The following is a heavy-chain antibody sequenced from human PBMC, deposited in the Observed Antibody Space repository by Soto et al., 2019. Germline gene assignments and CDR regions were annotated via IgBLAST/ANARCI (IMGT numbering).Heavy chain of an antibody. CDR1: GFTFSSYG. V-gene: IGHV3-30*18. Sequence: GGSLRLSCAASGFTFSSYGMHWVRQAPGKGLEWVAVISYDGSNKYYADSVKGRFTISRDNSKNTLYLQMNSLRAEDTAVYYCAKDPLSSGWSQGNWFDPWGQGTLVTVSS. D-gene: IGHD6-19*01. CDR3: AKDPLSSGWSQGNWFDP. J-gene: IGHJ5*02. CDR2: ISYDGSNK.